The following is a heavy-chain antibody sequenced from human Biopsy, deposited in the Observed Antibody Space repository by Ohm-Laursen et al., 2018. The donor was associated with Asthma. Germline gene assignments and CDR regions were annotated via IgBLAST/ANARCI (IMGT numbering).Heavy chain of an antibody. CDR2: ISGNGGRT. CDR3: AKESRRDGYNRRNYYFDY. J-gene: IGHJ4*02. CDR1: GFTFSTYA. Sequence: SLRLSCAASGFTFSTYAMNWVRQAPGKGLEWVSDISGNGGRTKYADFVTGRFTISRDNSKNTLYLQMNSLRAEDTAVYYCAKESRRDGYNRRNYYFDYWGQGTLVTVSS. V-gene: IGHV3-23*01. D-gene: IGHD5-24*01.